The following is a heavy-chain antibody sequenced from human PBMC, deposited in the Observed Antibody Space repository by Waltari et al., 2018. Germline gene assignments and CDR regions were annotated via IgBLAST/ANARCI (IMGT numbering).Heavy chain of an antibody. V-gene: IGHV1-2*06. CDR2: INPNNGDT. CDR3: ATTGDLYYENSRYGLLGY. D-gene: IGHD3-22*01. J-gene: IGHJ4*02. Sequence: VQLVQSGAEGQKPGASVTVSCKASGYSFNYYYIYWVRQATGQGLDWMGRINPNNGDTAYAQRFQGSVTMTRDTSISTAYMELSSLTSDDTAVYYCATTGDLYYENSRYGLLGYWGQGTRVTVSS. CDR1: GYSFNYYY.